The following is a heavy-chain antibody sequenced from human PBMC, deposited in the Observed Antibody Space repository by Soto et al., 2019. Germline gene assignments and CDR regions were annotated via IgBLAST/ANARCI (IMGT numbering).Heavy chain of an antibody. Sequence: ASVKVSCKASGYTFTSYDINWVRQATGQGLEWMGWMNPNSGNTGYAQKFQGRVTMTRNTSISTAYMELSSLRSEYTAVYYCARGDILEWFTDAFDIWGQGTMVTVSS. CDR1: GYTFTSYD. CDR3: ARGDILEWFTDAFDI. CDR2: MNPNSGNT. J-gene: IGHJ3*02. V-gene: IGHV1-8*01. D-gene: IGHD3-3*01.